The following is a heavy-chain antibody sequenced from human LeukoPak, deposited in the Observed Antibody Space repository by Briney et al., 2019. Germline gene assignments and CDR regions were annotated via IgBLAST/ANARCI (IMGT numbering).Heavy chain of an antibody. CDR3: ARRDTSMVYFDY. D-gene: IGHD5-18*01. J-gene: IGHJ4*02. Sequence: PSETLSLTCAVSGYSISSGYSWVWIRQSPARGLEWIGDIYHSGTTYYDPSLKSRLTISVDTSTNQFSLKLSSVTAADTAVYYCARRDTSMVYFDYGGQGVLVTVSS. CDR2: IYHSGTT. V-gene: IGHV4-38-2*01. CDR1: GYSISSGYS.